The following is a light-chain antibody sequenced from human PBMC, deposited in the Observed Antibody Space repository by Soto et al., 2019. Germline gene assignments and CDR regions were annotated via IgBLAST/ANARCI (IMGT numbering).Light chain of an antibody. CDR1: SSNIGSSS. V-gene: IGLV1-44*01. J-gene: IGLJ1*01. CDR3: AAWDVSLNGLYV. CDR2: NNN. Sequence: QSVLTQPPSASGTPGQRVTISCSGSSSNIGSSSVNWYQQLPGTAPKLLIYNNNQWPSGVPDRFSGSKSGTSASLAISGLQSVDEADYYCAAWDVSLNGLYVFGTGTKLTVL.